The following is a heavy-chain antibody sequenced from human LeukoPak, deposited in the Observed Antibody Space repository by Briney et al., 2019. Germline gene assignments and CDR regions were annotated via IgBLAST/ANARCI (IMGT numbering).Heavy chain of an antibody. D-gene: IGHD1-26*01. V-gene: IGHV4-39*01. CDR2: IYYNGST. J-gene: IGHJ4*02. Sequence: SETLSLTCSVSGASISGGTYYWGWVRQPPGRGLERIVSIYYNGSTYDNPSLKGRVTISVDTSKTQFSLKLSSVTAADTAVYYCARRRGSGMAFDFWGQGTLVTVSS. CDR1: GASISGGTYY. CDR3: ARRRGSGMAFDF.